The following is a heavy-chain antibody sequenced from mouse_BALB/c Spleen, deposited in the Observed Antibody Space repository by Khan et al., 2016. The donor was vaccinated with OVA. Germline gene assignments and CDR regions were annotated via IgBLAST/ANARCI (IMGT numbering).Heavy chain of an antibody. V-gene: IGHV2-9*02. D-gene: IGHD1-1*02. CDR2: IWAGGCT. Sequence: QVQLKQSGPGLVAPSQSLSITCTVSGISLPSYGENWVRQPPGKGLEWLGVIWAGGCTNYNSALISRISISNDNSKSQVFLKKNSQPTEDTTMYYLAKYYGPYYARDYWGQGTSVTVSS. CDR3: AKYYGPYYARDY. CDR1: GISLPSYG. J-gene: IGHJ4*01.